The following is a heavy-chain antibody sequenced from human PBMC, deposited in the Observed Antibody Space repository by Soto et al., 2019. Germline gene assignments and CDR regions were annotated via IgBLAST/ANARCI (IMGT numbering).Heavy chain of an antibody. Sequence: PGGSLRLSCAASGFTFSSYWMSWVRQAPGKGLEWVANIKQDGSEKYYVDSVKGRFTISRDNAKNSLYLQMNSLRAEDTAVYYCARDPVSDILVFDPWGQGTLVTVSS. D-gene: IGHD3-9*01. CDR2: IKQDGSEK. CDR3: ARDPVSDILVFDP. CDR1: GFTFSSYW. J-gene: IGHJ5*02. V-gene: IGHV3-7*01.